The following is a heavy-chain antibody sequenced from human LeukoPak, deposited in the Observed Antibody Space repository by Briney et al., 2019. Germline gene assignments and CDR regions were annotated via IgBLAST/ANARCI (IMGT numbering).Heavy chain of an antibody. CDR2: ITGSGGDA. CDR3: AKGLKGCSGSSCYYFFDF. CDR1: GFTFSNYA. J-gene: IGHJ4*02. D-gene: IGHD2-15*01. V-gene: IGHV3-23*01. Sequence: LPGGSLRLSCAASGFTFSNYAMNWVRQAPGKWLEWVSSITGSGGDAYYADSVKGRFTISRDNSKNTLDLQMNSLRAEDTAVYYCAKGLKGCSGSSCYYFFDFWGQGALITVSS.